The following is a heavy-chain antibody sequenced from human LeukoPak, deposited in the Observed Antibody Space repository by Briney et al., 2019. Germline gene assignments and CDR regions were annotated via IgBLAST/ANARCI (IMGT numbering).Heavy chain of an antibody. D-gene: IGHD3-10*01. CDR2: ITGSGGSP. CDR3: ARGEGTGKGLRF. CDR1: GFTFSSYA. V-gene: IGHV3-23*01. Sequence: GGSQRLSCAASGFTFSSYAMSWVRQAPGKGLERVSAITGSGGSPYYADSVKGRFTISRDNSKTTLYLQMNSLRGEDTAVYYCARGEGTGKGLRFWGQGTLVTVSS. J-gene: IGHJ4*02.